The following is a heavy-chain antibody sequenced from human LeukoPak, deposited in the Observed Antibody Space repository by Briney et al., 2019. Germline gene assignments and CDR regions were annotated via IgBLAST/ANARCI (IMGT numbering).Heavy chain of an antibody. J-gene: IGHJ4*02. CDR3: ARERGISGGTHDY. V-gene: IGHV4-61*02. CDR1: GVPVATGTYY. D-gene: IGHD1-26*01. Sequence: PSETLSLTCIVSGVPVATGTYYWTWIRQPAGKGLEWIGRISTCGNTNSTPSRGGLAAMSSDTSKTQESLRLRSVAAAVTAVYCGARERGISGGTHDYWGQGTLVTVSS. CDR2: ISTCGNT.